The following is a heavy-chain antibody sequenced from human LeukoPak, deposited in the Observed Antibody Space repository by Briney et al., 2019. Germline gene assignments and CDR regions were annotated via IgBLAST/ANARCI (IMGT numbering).Heavy chain of an antibody. CDR3: ARDPWEGGSYGRGAFDI. J-gene: IGHJ3*02. D-gene: IGHD1-26*01. CDR2: IIPIFGTA. V-gene: IGHV1-69*05. Sequence: GASVKVSCKASGGTFSSYAISWVRQAPGPGLEWMGGIIPIFGTANYAQKFQGRVTITTDESTSTAYMELSSLRSEDTAVYYCARDPWEGGSYGRGAFDIWGQGTMVTVSS. CDR1: GGTFSSYA.